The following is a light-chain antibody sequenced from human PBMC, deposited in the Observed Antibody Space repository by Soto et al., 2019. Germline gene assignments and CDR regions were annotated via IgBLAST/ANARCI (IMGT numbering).Light chain of an antibody. J-gene: IGLJ1*01. Sequence: QDVVTQEPSLTVSPGGTVTLTCGSNTGAVTSGHYPYWFQQKPGQAHRTLIYDKSNKHSWTLVRFFGSLLGGKVALALFCARPEGEAEYSSLRSFRGVRFVFGIGTKVTVL. V-gene: IGLV7-46*02. CDR2: DKS. CDR1: TGAVTSGHY. CDR3: LRSFRGVRFV.